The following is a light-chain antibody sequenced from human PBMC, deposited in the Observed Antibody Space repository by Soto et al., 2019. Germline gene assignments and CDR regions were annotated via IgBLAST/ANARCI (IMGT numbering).Light chain of an antibody. CDR2: TNN. V-gene: IGLV1-40*01. Sequence: QSLLTQPPSLSGAPGQRVTISCTGSNSNIGAGYDVHWYLQLPGTTPKLLVYTNNNRPSGVPDRFSGSKSGTSASLAITGLQAEDEADYYCQSYDSRLSAYVFGTGTKVTVL. CDR3: QSYDSRLSAYV. J-gene: IGLJ1*01. CDR1: NSNIGAGYD.